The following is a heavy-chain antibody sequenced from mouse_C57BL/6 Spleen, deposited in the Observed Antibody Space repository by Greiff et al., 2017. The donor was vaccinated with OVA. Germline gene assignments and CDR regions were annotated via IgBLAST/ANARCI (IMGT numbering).Heavy chain of an antibody. J-gene: IGHJ2*01. CDR2: IDPSDSYT. D-gene: IGHD2-3*01. Sequence: QVQLQQPGAELVRPGTSVKLSCKASGYTFTSSWMHWVKQRPGQGLEWIGVIDPSDSYTNYNQKFKGKATLTVDTSSSTAYMQLSSLTSEDSAVYYCAREGDDGYYYWGQGTTLTVSS. V-gene: IGHV1-59*01. CDR3: AREGDDGYYY. CDR1: GYTFTSSW.